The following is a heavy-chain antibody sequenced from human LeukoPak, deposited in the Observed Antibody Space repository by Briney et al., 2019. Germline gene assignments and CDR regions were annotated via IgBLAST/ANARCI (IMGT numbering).Heavy chain of an antibody. Sequence: SETLSLTCAVYGGSFSGYYWSWIRQPPGKGLEWIGEINHSGSTNYNPSPKSRVTISVDTSKNQFSLKLSSVTAADTAVYYCAGSPYCSSTSCSRVYYYYMDVWGKGTTVTVSS. CDR2: INHSGST. J-gene: IGHJ6*03. V-gene: IGHV4-34*01. D-gene: IGHD2-2*01. CDR1: GGSFSGYY. CDR3: AGSPYCSSTSCSRVYYYYMDV.